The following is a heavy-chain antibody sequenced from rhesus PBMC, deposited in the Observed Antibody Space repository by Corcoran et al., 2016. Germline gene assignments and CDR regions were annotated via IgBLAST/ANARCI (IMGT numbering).Heavy chain of an antibody. CDR2: IITGSCSTT. V-gene: IGHV3-110*02. CDR1: GFTFSAHY. CDR3: ERQRYGNYGLDS. J-gene: IGHJ6*01. Sequence: EVQLVESGGGLVQPGGSLRLSCVASGFTFSAHYMDWVRQAPGKGLECVSSIITGSCSTTLYPKYIKGRFIISRDNAKNTLYLQMNSLRAEDTAVYYCERQRYGNYGLDSWGQGVVVTVSS. D-gene: IGHD4-29*01.